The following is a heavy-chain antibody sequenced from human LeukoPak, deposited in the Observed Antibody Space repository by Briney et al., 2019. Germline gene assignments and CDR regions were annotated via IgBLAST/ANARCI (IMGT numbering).Heavy chain of an antibody. CDR2: INPSGGST. Sequence: ASVKVSCKASGYTFTSYYMHWVRQAPGQGLEWMGIINPSGGSTSYAQKFQGRVTMTRDTSTSTVYMELSSLRSEDTAVYYCARDPALTHIVVVVAARGMDYWGQGTLVTVSS. J-gene: IGHJ4*02. CDR3: ARDPALTHIVVVVAARGMDY. V-gene: IGHV1-46*01. CDR1: GYTFTSYY. D-gene: IGHD2-15*01.